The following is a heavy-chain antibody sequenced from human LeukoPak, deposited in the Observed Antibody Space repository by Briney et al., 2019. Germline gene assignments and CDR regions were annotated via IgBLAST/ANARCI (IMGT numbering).Heavy chain of an antibody. CDR1: GFTFSSYA. CDR2: IYSGGST. Sequence: GGSLRLSCAASGFTFSSYAMSWVRQAPGKGLEWVSVIYSGGSTYYADSVKGRFTISRDNSKNTLYLQMNSLRAEDTAVYYCARGWFGELFDYWGQGTLVTVSS. D-gene: IGHD3-10*01. V-gene: IGHV3-66*01. CDR3: ARGWFGELFDY. J-gene: IGHJ4*02.